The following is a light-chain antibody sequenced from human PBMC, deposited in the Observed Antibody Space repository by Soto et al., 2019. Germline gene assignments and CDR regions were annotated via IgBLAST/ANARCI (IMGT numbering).Light chain of an antibody. CDR3: QSYDSSLSGSGV. J-gene: IGLJ1*01. CDR2: ANT. Sequence: QAVVTQPPSVSGAPGLRVTISCTGSSSNIGAGYDVHWYQQFPGTAPKLLIYANTNRPSGVPDRFSGSKSGTSASLAITGLQAEDEADYYCQSYDSSLSGSGVFGTGTKVTVL. CDR1: SSNIGAGYD. V-gene: IGLV1-40*01.